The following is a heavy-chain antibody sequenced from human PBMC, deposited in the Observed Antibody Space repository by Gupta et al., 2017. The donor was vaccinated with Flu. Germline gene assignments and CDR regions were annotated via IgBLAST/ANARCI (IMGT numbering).Heavy chain of an antibody. CDR1: GFSFSTYG. D-gene: IGHD1-26*01. V-gene: IGHV3-30*18. Sequence: QGQLVESGGGVVQLGRSLRLSCAVSGFSFSTYGMHWVRQAPDKGLEWVAAIFYDGTKKYYADSLKGRFTISRDNSKNTLYLQVNSLRAEDTAVYYCAKDTGPIMGGTLGFDFWGQGTLVTVSS. J-gene: IGHJ4*02. CDR3: AKDTGPIMGGTLGFDF. CDR2: IFYDGTKK.